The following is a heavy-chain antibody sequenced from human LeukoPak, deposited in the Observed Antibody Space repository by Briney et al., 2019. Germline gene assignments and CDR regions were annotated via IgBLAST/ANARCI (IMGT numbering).Heavy chain of an antibody. CDR1: GYSISSGYY. J-gene: IGHJ4*02. V-gene: IGHV4-38-2*01. D-gene: IGHD1-26*01. CDR3: WSGSYYEYCFDY. CDR2: IYHNGST. Sequence: PSETLSLTCAVSGYSISSGYYWGWIRQPPGKGLEWIGSIYHNGSTYYNPSLKSRVTISVDTSKNQFSLKLSSVTAADTAVYYCWSGSYYEYCFDYWGQGTLVTVSS.